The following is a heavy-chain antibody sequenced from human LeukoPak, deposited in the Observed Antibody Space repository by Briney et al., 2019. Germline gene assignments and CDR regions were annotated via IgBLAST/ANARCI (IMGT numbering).Heavy chain of an antibody. V-gene: IGHV1-46*03. CDR2: INPSGGST. Sequence: ASVKVSCKASGYTFTTYYMHWVRQAPGQGLEWMGIINPSGGSTTYAQKFQGRVTMTRDTSTSTVYMELSSLRSEDTAVYCCASTDGMAGWFDPWGQGTLVTVSS. CDR3: ASTDGMAGWFDP. J-gene: IGHJ5*02. D-gene: IGHD1-14*01. CDR1: GYTFTTYY.